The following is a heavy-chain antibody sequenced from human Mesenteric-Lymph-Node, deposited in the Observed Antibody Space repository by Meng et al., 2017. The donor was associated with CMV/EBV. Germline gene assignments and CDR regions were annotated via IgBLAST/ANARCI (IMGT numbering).Heavy chain of an antibody. CDR3: ARDVVRRERAFDI. Sequence: SETLSLTCSVSGYSISSDYYWGWIRQPPGKGLEWIGSIYHSGSTYYNPSLKSRVTISVDTSKNQFSLKLSSVTAADTAVYYCARDVVRRERAFDIWGQGTMVTVSS. CDR2: IYHSGST. CDR1: GYSISSDYY. J-gene: IGHJ3*02. D-gene: IGHD1-1*01. V-gene: IGHV4-38-2*02.